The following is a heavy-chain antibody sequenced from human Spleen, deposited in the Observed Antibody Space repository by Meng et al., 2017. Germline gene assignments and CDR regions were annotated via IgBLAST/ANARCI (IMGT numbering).Heavy chain of an antibody. J-gene: IGHJ4*02. Sequence: GGVVCEPSETRSLTCMVSCGSFSDLYWSWIRQPPGKGLEGIGEINHSGSTNYNTSLESRATISVYTSQNNLSLKLSSVTAADSAVYYCARGPTTMAHYFDYWGQGTLVTVSS. D-gene: IGHD4-11*01. CDR2: INHSGST. CDR3: ARGPTTMAHYFDY. CDR1: CGSFSDLY. V-gene: IGHV4-34*01.